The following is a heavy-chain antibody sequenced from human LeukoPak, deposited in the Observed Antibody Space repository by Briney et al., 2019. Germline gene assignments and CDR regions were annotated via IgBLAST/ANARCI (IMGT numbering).Heavy chain of an antibody. J-gene: IGHJ5*02. D-gene: IGHD3-10*01. CDR3: VRDGYYGSGSPGWFGP. CDR2: VFHRGTT. Sequence: SETLSLTCTVSGYSINSAFYWGWIRVPPGKGLEWIGSVFHRGTTYYNSSLKSRVNISIDTSKNQFSLKLNSLTAEHTAMYYCVRDGYYGSGSPGWFGPWGPGTLVIVSA. V-gene: IGHV4-38-2*02. CDR1: GYSINSAFY.